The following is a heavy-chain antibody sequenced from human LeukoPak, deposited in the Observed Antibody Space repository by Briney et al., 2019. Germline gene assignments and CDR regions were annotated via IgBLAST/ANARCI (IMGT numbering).Heavy chain of an antibody. J-gene: IGHJ4*02. CDR1: GYTFTGYY. Sequence: VASVKVSCKASGYTFTGYYMHWVRQAPGQGLEWMGWINPNSGGTSYAQKFQGRVTMTRDTSISTAYMELSRLRSDDTAVYYCASGITIFGVAAFDYWGQGTLVTVSS. CDR3: ASGITIFGVAAFDY. D-gene: IGHD3-3*01. CDR2: INPNSGGT. V-gene: IGHV1-2*02.